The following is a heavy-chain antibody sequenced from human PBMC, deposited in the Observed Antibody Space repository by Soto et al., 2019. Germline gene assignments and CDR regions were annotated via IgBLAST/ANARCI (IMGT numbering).Heavy chain of an antibody. CDR3: ARAALYCSSTSCSFPYYYGMDV. Sequence: SVKVSCKASGGTFSSYAISWVRQAPGQGLEWMGGIIPIFGTANYAQKFQGRVTITADESTSTAYMELSSLRSEDTAVYYCARAALYCSSTSCSFPYYYGMDVWGQGTTVTVSS. J-gene: IGHJ6*02. V-gene: IGHV1-69*13. D-gene: IGHD2-2*01. CDR1: GGTFSSYA. CDR2: IIPIFGTA.